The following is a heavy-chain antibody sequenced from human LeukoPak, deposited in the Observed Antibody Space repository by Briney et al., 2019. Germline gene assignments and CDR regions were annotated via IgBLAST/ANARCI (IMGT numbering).Heavy chain of an antibody. CDR3: ARRLSSWYAFDY. D-gene: IGHD6-13*01. CDR1: GGSITYYH. J-gene: IGHJ4*02. V-gene: IGHV4-59*08. CDR2: IYYSGST. Sequence: SETLSLTCTVSGGSITYYHWSWIRQPPGKGLEWIGYIYYSGSTNYNPSLKSRVTISVYTPKNQFSLKLSSVTAADTAVYYCARRLSSWYAFDYWGQGTLVTVSS.